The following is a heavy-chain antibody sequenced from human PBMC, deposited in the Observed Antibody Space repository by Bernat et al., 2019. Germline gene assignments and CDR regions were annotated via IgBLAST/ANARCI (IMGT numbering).Heavy chain of an antibody. Sequence: QVQLVESGGGVVQPGRSLRLSCAASGFTFSSYGMHWVRQAPGKGLEWVAVISYDGSNKYYADSVKGRFTISRDNSKNTLYLQMNSLRAEDTAVYYCVRNMVRGVISPHYWGQGTLVTVSP. CDR2: ISYDGSNK. D-gene: IGHD3-10*01. CDR3: VRNMVRGVISPHY. V-gene: IGHV3-30*03. J-gene: IGHJ4*02. CDR1: GFTFSSYG.